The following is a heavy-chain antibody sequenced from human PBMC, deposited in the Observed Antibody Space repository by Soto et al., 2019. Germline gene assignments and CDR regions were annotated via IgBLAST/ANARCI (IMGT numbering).Heavy chain of an antibody. J-gene: IGHJ5*02. Sequence: EVQLVESGGGLVQPGGSLRLSCTASGFTFSDSRMTWVRQAPGKGLEWVARIKPDESEKKYADSVKGRFSISRDNAKNSMYLQMDSLRGEDTAVYYCVRGGGNYASWGQGTLVTVSS. CDR3: VRGGGNYAS. CDR1: GFTFSDSR. CDR2: IKPDESEK. D-gene: IGHD4-4*01. V-gene: IGHV3-7*01.